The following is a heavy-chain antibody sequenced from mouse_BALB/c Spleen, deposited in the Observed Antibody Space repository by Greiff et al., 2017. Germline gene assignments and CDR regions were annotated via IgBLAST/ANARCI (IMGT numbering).Heavy chain of an antibody. Sequence: DVHLVESGGGLVKPGGSLKLSCAASGFAFSSYDMSWVRQTPEKRLEWVAYISSGGGSTYYPDTVKGRFTISRDNAKNTLYLQMSSLKSEDTAMYYCARRTTYYGNFFDYWGQGTTLTVSS. CDR3: ARRTTYYGNFFDY. D-gene: IGHD2-10*01. CDR2: ISSGGGST. V-gene: IGHV5-12-1*01. CDR1: GFAFSSYD. J-gene: IGHJ2*01.